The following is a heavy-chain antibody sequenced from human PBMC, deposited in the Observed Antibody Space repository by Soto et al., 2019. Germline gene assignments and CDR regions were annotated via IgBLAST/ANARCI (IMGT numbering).Heavy chain of an antibody. Sequence: GGSLRLSCAASGFSFSSHGFHWVRQAPGKGLEWVAVIWSDGTNEYYTDSVRGRFTISRDNSKNTVYLQMNTLRADDTALYYCARDGAPLTNGYNPGSYYYYLDVWGKGTTVTVSS. CDR1: GFSFSSHG. CDR2: IWSDGTNE. J-gene: IGHJ6*03. V-gene: IGHV3-33*01. D-gene: IGHD1-1*01. CDR3: ARDGAPLTNGYNPGSYYYYLDV.